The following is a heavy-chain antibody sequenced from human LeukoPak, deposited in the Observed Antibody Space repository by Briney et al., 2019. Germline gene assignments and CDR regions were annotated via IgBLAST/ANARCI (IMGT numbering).Heavy chain of an antibody. CDR2: ISGGGGST. CDR1: GXTFSDHA. CDR3: ARESQTVHFDY. D-gene: IGHD4-17*01. J-gene: IGHJ4*02. V-gene: IGHV3-23*01. Sequence: GGSLRLSCAASGXTFSDHAMSWVRQAPGKGLEWVATISGGGGSTYSADSVKGRFTISRDNAKNTLYLQMNSLRAEDTAVYYCARESQTVHFDYWGQGTLVTVSS.